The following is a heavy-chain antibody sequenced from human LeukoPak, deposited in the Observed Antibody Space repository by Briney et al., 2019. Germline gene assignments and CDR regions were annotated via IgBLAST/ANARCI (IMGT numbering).Heavy chain of an antibody. Sequence: GASVKVSCKVSGYTLTELSMHWVRQAPGKGLEWMGGFDPEDGETVYAQKFQGRVTMTRNTSISTAYMELSSLRSEDTAVYYCARGGTYGSGSYDYWGQGTLVTVSS. D-gene: IGHD3-10*01. CDR1: GYTLTELS. J-gene: IGHJ4*02. CDR2: FDPEDGET. CDR3: ARGGTYGSGSYDY. V-gene: IGHV1-24*01.